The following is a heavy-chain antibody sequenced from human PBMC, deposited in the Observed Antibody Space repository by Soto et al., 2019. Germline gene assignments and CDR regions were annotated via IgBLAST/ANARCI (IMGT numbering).Heavy chain of an antibody. CDR1: GFSFSDHY. V-gene: IGHV3-72*01. J-gene: IGHJ5*02. CDR3: TNEREAGWRDL. D-gene: IGHD2-15*01. CDR2: SKANHQNFAT. Sequence: EVQLVESGGTLVQSGGSLRLSCVASGFSFSDHYMDWVRQAPGKGLEWVGRSKANHQNFATEYAAAGKGRITISRDVSQNSAHLQMDRLRPKDTAVYFCTNEREAGWRDLWGQGTLVTVSS.